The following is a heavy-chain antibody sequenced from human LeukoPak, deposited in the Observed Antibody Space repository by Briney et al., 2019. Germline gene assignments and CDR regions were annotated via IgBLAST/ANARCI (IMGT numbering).Heavy chain of an antibody. J-gene: IGHJ4*02. CDR1: GGSISSYY. D-gene: IGHD6-19*01. Sequence: SETLSLTCTVSGGSISSYYWSWIRQPPGKGLEWIGYIYYSGSTNYNPSLKSRVTISVDTSTNQFSLKLSSVTAADTAVYYCARGLAAAAVAGLDYWGQGTLVTVSS. CDR2: IYYSGST. V-gene: IGHV4-59*01. CDR3: ARGLAAAAVAGLDY.